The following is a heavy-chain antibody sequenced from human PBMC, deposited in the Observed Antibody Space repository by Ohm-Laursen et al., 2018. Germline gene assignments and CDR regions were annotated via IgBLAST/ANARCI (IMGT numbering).Heavy chain of an antibody. Sequence: SLRLSCAASGFTFDDYAMHWVRQAPGKGLEWVSGISWNSGNIVYADSVKGRFTISRDNAKNSLYLQMNSLRAEDTALFYCAKDIRGYYGSGTHFDYWGQGTLVTVSS. CDR1: GFTFDDYA. CDR2: ISWNSGNI. V-gene: IGHV3-9*01. D-gene: IGHD3-10*01. CDR3: AKDIRGYYGSGTHFDY. J-gene: IGHJ4*02.